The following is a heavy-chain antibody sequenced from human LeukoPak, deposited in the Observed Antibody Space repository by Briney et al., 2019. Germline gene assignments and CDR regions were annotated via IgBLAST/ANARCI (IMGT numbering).Heavy chain of an antibody. J-gene: IGHJ4*02. Sequence: GESLKISCRGSGYSFTSHWIGWVRQMPGKGLEWMGMIYPGDSDTRYSPSFRGHVTISVDKSISTAFLQWSSLTASDTAIYYCARESVGSSFDYWGQGTLVTVSS. V-gene: IGHV5-51*01. CDR1: GYSFTSHW. CDR3: ARESVGSSFDY. D-gene: IGHD3-10*01. CDR2: IYPGDSDT.